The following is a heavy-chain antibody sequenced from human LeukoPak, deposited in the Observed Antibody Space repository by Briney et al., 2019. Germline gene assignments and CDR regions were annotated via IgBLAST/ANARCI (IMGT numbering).Heavy chain of an antibody. CDR1: GYSISSGYY. D-gene: IGHD3-3*01. CDR3: ARLRFFGVVIPKYYFDY. J-gene: IGHJ4*02. Sequence: SETLSLTCAVSGYSISSGYYWGWIRQTPGKGLEWIGSIYHSGRTYYNPSLKSRVTISVDTSKNQFSLKLSSVTAADTAVYYCARLRFFGVVIPKYYFDYWGQGTLVTVSS. V-gene: IGHV4-38-2*01. CDR2: IYHSGRT.